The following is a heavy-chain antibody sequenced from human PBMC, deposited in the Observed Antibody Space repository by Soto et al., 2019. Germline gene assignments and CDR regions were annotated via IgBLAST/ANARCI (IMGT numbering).Heavy chain of an antibody. CDR1: GYTFSSYA. CDR2: IIPIFGTA. CDR3: ARVMTTRYYYYGMEV. Sequence: AALKVSCKSSGYTFSSYAIICVRDTPGQGLEWMGGIIPIFGTANYAQNFQGRVTITADESTSTAYMELSSLRSEDTAVYYCARVMTTRYYYYGMEVWGQGTTVTVSS. J-gene: IGHJ6*02. V-gene: IGHV1-69*13. D-gene: IGHD4-4*01.